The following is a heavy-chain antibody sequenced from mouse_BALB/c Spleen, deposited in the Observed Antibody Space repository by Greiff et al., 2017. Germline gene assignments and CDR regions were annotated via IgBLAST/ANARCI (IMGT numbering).Heavy chain of an antibody. CDR1: GFNIKDTY. Sequence: VQLKQSGAELVKPGASVKLSCTASGFNIKDTYMHWVKQRPEQGLEWIGRIDPANGNTKYDPKFQGKATITADTSSNTAYLQLSSLTSEDTAVYYCARGSNWDLYAMDYWGQGTSVTVSS. CDR2: IDPANGNT. D-gene: IGHD4-1*01. V-gene: IGHV14-3*02. CDR3: ARGSNWDLYAMDY. J-gene: IGHJ4*01.